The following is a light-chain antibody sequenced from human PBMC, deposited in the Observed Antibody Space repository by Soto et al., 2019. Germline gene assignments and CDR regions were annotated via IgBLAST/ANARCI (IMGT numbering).Light chain of an antibody. Sequence: QSALTQPASVSGSPGQSITISCTGTSSDVGGYNYVSWYQQHLGKAPKLMIYAVSNRPSGVSNRFSGSKSGNTASLTISGLQAEDEADYYCSSYTRSSFYVFGTGTKVTVL. CDR2: AVS. CDR1: SSDVGGYNY. CDR3: SSYTRSSFYV. J-gene: IGLJ1*01. V-gene: IGLV2-14*01.